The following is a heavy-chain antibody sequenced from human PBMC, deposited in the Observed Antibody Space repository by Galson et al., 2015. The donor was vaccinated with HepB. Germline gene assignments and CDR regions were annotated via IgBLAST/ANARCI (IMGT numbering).Heavy chain of an antibody. V-gene: IGHV3-11*06. CDR1: GFTFSDYY. D-gene: IGHD3-10*01. CDR2: ISSSSSYT. J-gene: IGHJ4*02. Sequence: SLRLSCAASGFTFSDYYMSWIRQAPGKGLEWVSYISSSSSYTNYADSVKGRFTISRDNAKNSLYLQMNSLRAEDTAVYYCARAWGRGATVRGVSGVFDYWGQGTLVTVSS. CDR3: ARAWGRGATVRGVSGVFDY.